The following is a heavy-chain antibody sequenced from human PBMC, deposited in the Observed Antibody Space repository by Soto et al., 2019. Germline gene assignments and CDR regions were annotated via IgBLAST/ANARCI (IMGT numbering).Heavy chain of an antibody. D-gene: IGHD2-2*01. CDR2: IYYSGST. CDR1: GGSVSSGSYY. V-gene: IGHV4-61*01. CDR3: AKVIVLVPAASYGMDV. J-gene: IGHJ6*02. Sequence: SETLSLTCTVSGGSVSSGSYYWSWIRQPPGKGLACIGYIYYSGSTNYNPSLKSRVTISVDTSKNQFSLKLTSVTAADTAVYYCAKVIVLVPAASYGMDVWGLGTTVT.